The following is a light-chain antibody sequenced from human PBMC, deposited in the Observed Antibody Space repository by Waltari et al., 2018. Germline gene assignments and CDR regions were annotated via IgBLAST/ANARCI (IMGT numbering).Light chain of an antibody. Sequence: DTQMTQSPSSLSASVGDRVTITCRASQNIRTYLNWYQQKTAKAPKLLIYGASTLQRGVPSRFRGSASGTEFTLTVTNLQPDDFATYFCQQSFSSPWTFGQGTTVNI. CDR3: QQSFSSPWT. CDR2: GAS. J-gene: IGKJ1*01. CDR1: QNIRTY. V-gene: IGKV1-39*01.